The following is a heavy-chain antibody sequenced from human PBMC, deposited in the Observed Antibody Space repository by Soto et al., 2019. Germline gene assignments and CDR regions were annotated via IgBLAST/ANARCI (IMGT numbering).Heavy chain of an antibody. Sequence: QVQLVESGGGVVQPGRSLRLSCAASGFTFSSYGMHWVRQAPGKGLEWVAVIWYDGSNKYYADSVKGRFTISRDNSKNTLYLQMNSLRAEDTAVYYCGKEGGYSYGYAFDIWGKGTMVTVSS. V-gene: IGHV3-33*06. CDR3: GKEGGYSYGYAFDI. J-gene: IGHJ3*02. CDR1: GFTFSSYG. CDR2: IWYDGSNK. D-gene: IGHD5-18*01.